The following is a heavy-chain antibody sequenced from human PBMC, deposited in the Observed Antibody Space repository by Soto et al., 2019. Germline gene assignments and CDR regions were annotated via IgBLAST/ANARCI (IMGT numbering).Heavy chain of an antibody. Sequence: PSETLSPTCSVSHGSIRGFYWTWIRQPPGKILEWIGYIHYSGRTDYNPSLTSRATMSVDTSKNQFSLNLKSITAADTAVYYCVRVGVGIGNHFDSWGRGTLVTVSS. J-gene: IGHJ4*02. CDR2: IHYSGRT. CDR1: HGSIRGFY. V-gene: IGHV4-59*12. CDR3: VRVGVGIGNHFDS. D-gene: IGHD1-26*01.